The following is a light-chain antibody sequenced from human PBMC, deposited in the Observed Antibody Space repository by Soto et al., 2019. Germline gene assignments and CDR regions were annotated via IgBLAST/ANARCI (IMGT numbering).Light chain of an antibody. J-gene: IGKJ1*01. CDR1: QSVSSN. CDR2: GAS. V-gene: IGKV3-15*01. CDR3: QQCNNWPRT. Sequence: EAVMTQSPATLSVSPGERATLFCRASQSVSSNLAWYQQKPGQAPRLLIYGASTRATGSPARFSGSGSGTEFTLTISSLQSEDFAVYYCQQCNNWPRTFGQGTKVEIK.